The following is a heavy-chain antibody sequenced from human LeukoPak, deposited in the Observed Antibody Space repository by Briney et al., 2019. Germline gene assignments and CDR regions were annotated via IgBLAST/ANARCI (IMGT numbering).Heavy chain of an antibody. D-gene: IGHD6-25*01. CDR2: SNGANGNT. CDR1: GYTFTNYA. Sequence: GASVKVSCKASGYTFTNYAIHWVRQAPGRRLEWMGWSNGANGNTEYSPAFQGRVSITRDTSASTAYMELSSLSSEDMAIYYCARGIHSGACLTDYWGQETLVTVS. J-gene: IGHJ4*02. V-gene: IGHV1-3*02. CDR3: ARGIHSGACLTDY.